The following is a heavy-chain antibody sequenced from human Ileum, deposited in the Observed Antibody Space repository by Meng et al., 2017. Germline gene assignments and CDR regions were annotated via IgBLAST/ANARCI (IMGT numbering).Heavy chain of an antibody. Sequence: SETLSLTCAVSGYSISSGYYWGWIRQPPGKGLEWIGSIYHSGSTYYNPSLKSRVTISVDTSKNQFSLKLSSVTAADTAVYYCARVNGDLSFDYWGQGTLVT. J-gene: IGHJ4*02. V-gene: IGHV4-38-2*01. CDR1: GYSISSGYY. CDR3: ARVNGDLSFDY. D-gene: IGHD4-17*01. CDR2: IYHSGST.